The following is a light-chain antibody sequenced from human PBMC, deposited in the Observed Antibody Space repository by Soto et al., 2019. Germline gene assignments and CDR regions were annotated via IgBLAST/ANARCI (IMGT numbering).Light chain of an antibody. J-gene: IGLJ3*02. CDR2: EDR. V-gene: IGLV2-23*01. CDR3: SSYAGGQSWV. CDR1: NSDLGTYNL. Sequence: QSALTQPASVSGSPGQSVTISCSGSNSDLGTYNLVSWYQQHPGKAPKVLIYEDRQRPSGVSIRFSGSRFGNMASLTISGLQAEDEADYYCSSYAGGQSWVFDGGTKVTVL.